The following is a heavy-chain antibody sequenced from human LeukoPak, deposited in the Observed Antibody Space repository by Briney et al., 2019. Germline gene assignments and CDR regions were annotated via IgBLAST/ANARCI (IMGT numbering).Heavy chain of an antibody. Sequence: GASVKVSCKVSGYTLTELSMHWVRQAPGKGLEWMGGFDPEDGETIYAQKFQGRVTMTEDTSTDTAYMELSSLRSEDTAVYYCATDLTGIAAAGFVWDFDYWGQGTLVTVSS. V-gene: IGHV1-24*01. CDR1: GYTLTELS. CDR2: FDPEDGET. J-gene: IGHJ4*02. D-gene: IGHD6-13*01. CDR3: ATDLTGIAAAGFVWDFDY.